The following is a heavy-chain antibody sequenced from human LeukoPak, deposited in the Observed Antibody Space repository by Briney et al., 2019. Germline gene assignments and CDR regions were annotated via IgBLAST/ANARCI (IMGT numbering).Heavy chain of an antibody. J-gene: IGHJ6*02. CDR2: ISGDGRNI. V-gene: IGHV3-74*01. CDR3: TRDLMDYDVSTGLHHYYMDV. D-gene: IGHD3-9*01. CDR1: GFTFSSYW. Sequence: GGSLRLSCVASGFTFSSYWMHWVRQDPRKGLVWVSRISGDGRNINYADSVRGRFTISRDNAKNTLYLQMNTLRVEDTAVYYCTRDLMDYDVSTGLHHYYMDVWGQGTTVTVS.